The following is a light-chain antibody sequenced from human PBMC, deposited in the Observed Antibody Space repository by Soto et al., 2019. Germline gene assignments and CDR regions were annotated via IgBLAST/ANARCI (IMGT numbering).Light chain of an antibody. V-gene: IGLV2-8*01. CDR3: SSYAGSNNSYV. CDR1: SSDVGGYNY. CDR2: EVS. Sequence: QSVLTQPPSASGSPGQSVTISCTGTSSDVGGYNYVSWYRQHPGKAPKLMIYEVSKRPSGVPDRFSGSKSGNTASLTVSGLQAEDEADYYCSSYAGSNNSYVFGTGTKLTVL. J-gene: IGLJ1*01.